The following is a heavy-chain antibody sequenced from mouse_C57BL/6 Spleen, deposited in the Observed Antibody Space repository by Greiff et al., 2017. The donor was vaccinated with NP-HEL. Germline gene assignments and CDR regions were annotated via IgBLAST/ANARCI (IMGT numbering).Heavy chain of an antibody. Sequence: QVQLQQPGAELVKPGASVKLSCKASGYTFTRYWMHWVKPRPGQGLEWIVMIHPNSGSTTYNEKFTSTATLTVDKSSSTAYMQLSSLTSEDSAVYYCARDYYGNAMDYWGQGTSVTVSS. CDR3: ARDYYGNAMDY. J-gene: IGHJ4*01. D-gene: IGHD2-1*01. V-gene: IGHV1-64*01. CDR2: IHPNSGST. CDR1: GYTFTRYW.